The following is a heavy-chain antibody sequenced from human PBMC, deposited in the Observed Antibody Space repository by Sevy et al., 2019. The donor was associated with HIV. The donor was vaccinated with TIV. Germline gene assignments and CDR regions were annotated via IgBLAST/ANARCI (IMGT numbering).Heavy chain of an antibody. Sequence: ASVKVSCKVSGYTLTQLSMNWVRQAPGKGLEWMGSFDPEDGEKIYAQTFQGRVTMTEDRSTDTAYMDLSSLRSEDTAVYYCATTKDYYESSGYPFDYWGQGTLVTVSS. CDR1: GYTLTQLS. D-gene: IGHD3-22*01. CDR2: FDPEDGEK. V-gene: IGHV1-24*01. CDR3: ATTKDYYESSGYPFDY. J-gene: IGHJ4*02.